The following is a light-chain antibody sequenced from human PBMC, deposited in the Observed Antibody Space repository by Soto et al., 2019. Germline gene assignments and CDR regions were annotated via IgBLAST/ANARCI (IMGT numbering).Light chain of an antibody. Sequence: EMVLSQSTATLSVSPGERVTLSSRASQSVSSYLAWFQQKPGQAPRLLIYGASTRATGIPARFSGSGSGTEFSLTISSLQSGDFAVYYCQQYNNWPLTFGGGTKVDIK. CDR3: QQYNNWPLT. CDR2: GAS. CDR1: QSVSSY. J-gene: IGKJ4*01. V-gene: IGKV3-15*01.